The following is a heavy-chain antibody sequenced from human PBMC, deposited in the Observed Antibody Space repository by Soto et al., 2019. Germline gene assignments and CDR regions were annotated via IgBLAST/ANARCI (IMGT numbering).Heavy chain of an antibody. D-gene: IGHD3-22*01. CDR1: GFTFSSYW. Sequence: EVQLVESGGGLVQPGGSLRLSCAASGFTFSSYWMHWVRQAPGKGLVWVSRINSDGSSTNYADSVKGRFTISRDNAKNTLYLQMNSLRAEDTAVYYCASESIHFYDSSGYYLYWGQGTLVTVSS. J-gene: IGHJ4*02. V-gene: IGHV3-74*01. CDR2: INSDGSST. CDR3: ASESIHFYDSSGYYLY.